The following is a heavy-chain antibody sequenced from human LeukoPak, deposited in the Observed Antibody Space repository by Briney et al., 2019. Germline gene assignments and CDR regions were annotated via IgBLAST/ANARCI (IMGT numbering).Heavy chain of an antibody. D-gene: IGHD2-8*01. CDR3: ARVGYCTNGVCYKGDY. J-gene: IGHJ4*02. CDR1: GYTFTGYY. V-gene: IGHV1-2*02. Sequence: ASVKVSCKASGYTFTGYYMHWLRQAPGQGLEWMGWINPNSGGTNYAQKFQGRVTMTRDTSISTADMELSRLSSDDTAVYYCARVGYCTNGVCYKGDYWGQGTLVTVSS. CDR2: INPNSGGT.